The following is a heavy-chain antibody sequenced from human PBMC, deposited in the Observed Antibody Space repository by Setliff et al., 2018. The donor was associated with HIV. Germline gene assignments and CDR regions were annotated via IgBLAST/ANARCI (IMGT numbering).Heavy chain of an antibody. CDR2: IYHSGST. Sequence: SGTLSLTCAVSGSSISNGYYWGWIRQPPGKGLEWIGSIYHSGSTNYNPSLKSRVTISVDTSKNQFSLKLTSVTASDTAVYYCARAAAGNTGPFDLWGQGSPVTVS. D-gene: IGHD4-17*01. CDR1: GSSISNGYY. J-gene: IGHJ4*02. CDR3: ARAAAGNTGPFDL. V-gene: IGHV4-38-2*01.